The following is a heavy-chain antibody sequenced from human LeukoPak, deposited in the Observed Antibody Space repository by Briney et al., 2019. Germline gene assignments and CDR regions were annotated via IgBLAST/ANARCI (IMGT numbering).Heavy chain of an antibody. CDR2: ISSNGRST. J-gene: IGHJ4*02. D-gene: IGHD5-18*01. CDR3: ARDGDREQYTYGYFDY. V-gene: IGHV3-64*01. Sequence: GGSLRLSCAASGFTFSSYAMHWVRQAPGKGLEYVSGISSNGRSTYYANSVKGRFTISRDNSKNTLYLQMGSLRAEDMAVYYCARDGDREQYTYGYFDYWGQGTLVTVSS. CDR1: GFTFSSYA.